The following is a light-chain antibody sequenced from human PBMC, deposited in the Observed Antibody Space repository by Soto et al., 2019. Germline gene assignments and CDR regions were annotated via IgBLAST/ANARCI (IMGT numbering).Light chain of an antibody. Sequence: QSVLTQPPSASGTPGQRVTISCSGSSSNIESNYVYWYQQLPGSAPKLLIYRNDQRPSGVRDRFSGSKSGTSASLAISGLRSEDEADYYCAAWDDSLSALVFGGGTKLTVL. CDR3: AAWDDSLSALV. CDR2: RND. CDR1: SSNIESNY. J-gene: IGLJ3*02. V-gene: IGLV1-47*01.